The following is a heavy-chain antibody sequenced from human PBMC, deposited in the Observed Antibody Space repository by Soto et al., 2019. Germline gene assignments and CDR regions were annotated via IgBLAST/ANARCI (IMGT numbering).Heavy chain of an antibody. CDR2: ISAYNGNT. V-gene: IGHV1-18*04. D-gene: IGHD3-3*01. CDR1: GYTFTSYG. Sequence: SVKVSCKASGYTFTSYGISWVRQAPGQGLEWMGWISAYNGNTSYAQKLQGRVTMTTDTATSTAYMELRSRRSDDTAVYYCARDLELRIAIFGVITKYGMDVWGQGTTVTVSS. CDR3: ARDLELRIAIFGVITKYGMDV. J-gene: IGHJ6*02.